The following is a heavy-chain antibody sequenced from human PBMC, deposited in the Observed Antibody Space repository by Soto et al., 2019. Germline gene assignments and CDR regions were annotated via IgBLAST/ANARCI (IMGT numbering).Heavy chain of an antibody. Sequence: QITLKESGPTLVKPTQTLTLTCTFSGFSLRTSGVGVGWIRQPPGKALEWLALLYWNDNKLYSPSLQSRLTITKDTSKNQVVLTLTNMDPVDTATYYCAHTPGYGDYDFYYFGMDVCGQGTPVTVSS. J-gene: IGHJ6*02. V-gene: IGHV2-5*01. CDR1: GFSLRTSGVG. CDR3: AHTPGYGDYDFYYFGMDV. CDR2: LYWNDNK. D-gene: IGHD4-17*01.